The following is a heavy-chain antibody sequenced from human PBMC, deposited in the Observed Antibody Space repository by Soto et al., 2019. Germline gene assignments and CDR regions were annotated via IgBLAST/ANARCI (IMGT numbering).Heavy chain of an antibody. J-gene: IGHJ6*02. V-gene: IGHV4-34*01. Sequence: SETLSLTCAVYGGSFSGYYWSWIRQPPGKGLVWIGEINHSGSTNYNPSLKSRVTISVDTSKNQFSLKLSSVTAADTAVYYCARGRKGWDYPLDYYYYYYGMDVWGQGTTVTVS. CDR3: ARGRKGWDYPLDYYYYYYGMDV. D-gene: IGHD1-26*01. CDR1: GGSFSGYY. CDR2: INHSGST.